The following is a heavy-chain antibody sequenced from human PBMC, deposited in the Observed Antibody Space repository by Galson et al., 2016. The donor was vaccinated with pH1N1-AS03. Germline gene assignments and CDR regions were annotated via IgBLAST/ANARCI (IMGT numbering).Heavy chain of an antibody. CDR3: ARADWGSADY. Sequence: SVKVSCKASGYTFTDYFVYWVRQAPGQGLEWMGRINPNSGVTKFAQNFQGRVTMTRDTSIKTAYMELNRLSSDDTAVYYCARADWGSADYWGQGTLVSVSS. J-gene: IGHJ4*02. CDR2: INPNSGVT. CDR1: GYTFTDYF. D-gene: IGHD7-27*01. V-gene: IGHV1-2*06.